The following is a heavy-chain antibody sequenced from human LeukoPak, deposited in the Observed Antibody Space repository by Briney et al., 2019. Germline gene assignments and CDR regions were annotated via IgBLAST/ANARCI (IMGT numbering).Heavy chain of an antibody. J-gene: IGHJ6*03. V-gene: IGHV4-59*08. CDR3: ARSLRYYYYYMDV. D-gene: IGHD4-17*01. Sequence: SETLSLTCTVSGGSMRSYYWSWIRQPPGKGLEWIGYIYYSGNTNYNPSLKSRVTISVDTSKNQFSLELSSVTAADTAVYYCARSLRYYYYYMDVWGKGTTVTVSS. CDR1: GGSMRSYY. CDR2: IYYSGNT.